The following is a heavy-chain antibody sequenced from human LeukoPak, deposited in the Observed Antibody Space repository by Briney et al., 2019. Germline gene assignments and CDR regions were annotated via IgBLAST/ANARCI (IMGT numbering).Heavy chain of an antibody. Sequence: SETLSLTCTVSGDSISSYYWSWIRQPPGKGLEWIGYIYTSGGTNYIPSLKGRVTISIDTSKNQFSLKLSSVTAADTAVYYCARDYVYGDSFDYWGQGTLVTVSS. J-gene: IGHJ4*02. CDR1: GDSISSYY. CDR2: IYTSGGT. V-gene: IGHV4-4*09. D-gene: IGHD4-17*01. CDR3: ARDYVYGDSFDY.